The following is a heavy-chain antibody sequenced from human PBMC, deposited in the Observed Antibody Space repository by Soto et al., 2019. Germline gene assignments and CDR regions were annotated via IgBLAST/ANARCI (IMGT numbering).Heavy chain of an antibody. CDR1: GFTFSSHS. D-gene: IGHD5-18*01. J-gene: IGHJ4*02. CDR2: ITTSSDSI. Sequence: GGSLRLSCVVSGFTFSSHSMNWVRQAPGKGLEWVSSITTSSDSIYYTDSVNGRFTLSRDDAKNSLFLQMNSLRAEDTAVYYCAGSTRGFSYGKIYSWGQGTLVTVSS. CDR3: AGSTRGFSYGKIYS. V-gene: IGHV3-21*01.